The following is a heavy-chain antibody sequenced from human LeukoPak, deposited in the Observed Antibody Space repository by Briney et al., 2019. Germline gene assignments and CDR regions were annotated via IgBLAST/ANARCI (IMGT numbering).Heavy chain of an antibody. J-gene: IGHJ4*02. CDR1: GFTFSSYS. Sequence: GGSLRLSCAASGFTFSSYSMNWVRQAPGEGLEWVSSISSSSSYIYYADSVKGRFTISRDNAKNSLYLQMNSLRAEDTAVYYCARCSGGSCYYDYWGQGTLVTVSS. CDR3: ARCSGGSCYYDY. D-gene: IGHD2-15*01. CDR2: ISSSSSYI. V-gene: IGHV3-21*01.